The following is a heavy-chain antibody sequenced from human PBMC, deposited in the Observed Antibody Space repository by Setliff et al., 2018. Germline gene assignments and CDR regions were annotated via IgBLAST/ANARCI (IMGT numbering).Heavy chain of an antibody. CDR3: ARTSTGRYFDL. Sequence: SETLSLTCTVSGSSLSSGPYYWTWVRQPAGKGLEWIASVYYSGTTYYNPSLESRVTMSVDTSKSHFSLNLYSVTAADTAVYFCARTSTGRYFDLWGRGTLVTVSS. V-gene: IGHV4-39*02. D-gene: IGHD2-2*01. J-gene: IGHJ2*01. CDR1: GSSLSSGPYY. CDR2: VYYSGTT.